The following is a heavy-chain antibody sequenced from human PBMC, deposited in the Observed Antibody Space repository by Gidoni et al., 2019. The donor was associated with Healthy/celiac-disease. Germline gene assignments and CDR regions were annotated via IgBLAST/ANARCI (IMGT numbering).Heavy chain of an antibody. Sequence: QVQLQESGPGLVKPSQTLSLTCAFSGGSISSGGYYWSWIRQPPGKGLEWIGYIYYSGSTYYNPSLKSRVTISVDTSKNQFSLKLSSVTAADTAVYYCASSKGFGELTFDYWGQGTLVTVSS. CDR2: IYYSGST. J-gene: IGHJ4*02. CDR1: GGSISSGGYY. CDR3: ASSKGFGELTFDY. D-gene: IGHD3-10*01. V-gene: IGHV4-30-4*01.